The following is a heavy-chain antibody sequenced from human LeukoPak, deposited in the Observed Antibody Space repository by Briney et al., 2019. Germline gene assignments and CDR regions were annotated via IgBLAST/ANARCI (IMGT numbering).Heavy chain of an antibody. J-gene: IGHJ3*02. Sequence: GGSLRLSCAASGFTFDDYAMHWVRQAPGKGLEWVSLISWDGGSTYYADSVKGRFTISRDNSKNSLYLQMNSLRAEDTALYYCAKDMGSGYCSSTSCYGGTFDIWGQGTMVTVSS. V-gene: IGHV3-43D*03. D-gene: IGHD2-2*01. CDR1: GFTFDDYA. CDR3: AKDMGSGYCSSTSCYGGTFDI. CDR2: ISWDGGST.